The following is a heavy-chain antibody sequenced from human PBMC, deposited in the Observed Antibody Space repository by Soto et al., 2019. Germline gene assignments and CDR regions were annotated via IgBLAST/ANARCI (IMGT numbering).Heavy chain of an antibody. D-gene: IGHD5-12*01. V-gene: IGHV3-30-3*01. J-gene: IGHJ6*02. CDR1: GFTFSNYW. Sequence: PGGSLRLSCAASGFTFSNYWMHWVRQAPGKGLEWVAVISYDGSNKYYADSVKGRFTISRDNSKNTLYLQMNSLRAEDTAVYYCARDYYRFNSGYGFSMDVWGQGTTVTVSS. CDR3: ARDYYRFNSGYGFSMDV. CDR2: ISYDGSNK.